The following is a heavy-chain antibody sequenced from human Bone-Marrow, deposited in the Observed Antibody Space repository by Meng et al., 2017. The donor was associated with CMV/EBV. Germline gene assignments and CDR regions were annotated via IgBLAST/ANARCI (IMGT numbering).Heavy chain of an antibody. CDR3: ARALRLQWLPLN. D-gene: IGHD3-22*01. CDR1: GYTFTSYD. V-gene: IGHV1-8*01. CDR2: MNPNSGNT. Sequence: ASVKVSCKASGYTFTSYDINWVRQATGQGLEWMGWMNPNSGNTGYAQKFQGRVTMTRNTSTSTVYMELSSLRSEDTAVYYCARALRLQWLPLNWGQGTLVTVSS. J-gene: IGHJ4*02.